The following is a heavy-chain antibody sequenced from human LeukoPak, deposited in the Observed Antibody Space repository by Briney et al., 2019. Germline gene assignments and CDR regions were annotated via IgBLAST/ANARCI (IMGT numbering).Heavy chain of an antibody. D-gene: IGHD6-6*01. CDR1: GFTFSSYA. CDR2: ISGSGGST. Sequence: GGSLRLSCAASGFTFSSYAMSWVRQAPGKGLEWVSTISGSGGSTYYADSVKGRFTISRDNSKNTPYLQMNSLRVEDTAVYYCAKLSSSASAYWGQGTLVTVSS. J-gene: IGHJ4*02. V-gene: IGHV3-23*01. CDR3: AKLSSSASAY.